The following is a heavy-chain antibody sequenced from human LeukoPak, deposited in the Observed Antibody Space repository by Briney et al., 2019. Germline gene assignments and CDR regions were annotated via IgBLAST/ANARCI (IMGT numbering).Heavy chain of an antibody. CDR3: ARDSAVVTLGIGMDV. Sequence: GGSLRLSCTASGFTFGDYAMSWVRQAPGKGLEWVSSISSSSSYIYYADSVKGRFTISRDNAKNSLYLQMNSLRAEDTAVYYCARDSAVVTLGIGMDVWGKGTTVTVSS. CDR2: ISSSSSYI. V-gene: IGHV3-21*01. D-gene: IGHD4-23*01. CDR1: GFTFGDYA. J-gene: IGHJ6*04.